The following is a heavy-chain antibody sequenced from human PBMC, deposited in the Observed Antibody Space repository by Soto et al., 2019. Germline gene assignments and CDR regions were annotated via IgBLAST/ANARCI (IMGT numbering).Heavy chain of an antibody. CDR3: TRVRIYADESGRPFDI. CDR2: IRNKANSYST. J-gene: IGHJ3*02. Sequence: EVQLGESGRGLVQPGGSLRLSCAAAGFTFSDHYMDWVRQAPGQGLEWVGRIRNKANSYSTQYAASVKGRFTISRDASKTSVSLQMNSLKTEDTAVYYWTRVRIYADESGRPFDIWGQGTGVTVSS. CDR1: GFTFSDHY. D-gene: IGHD2-8*01. V-gene: IGHV3-72*01.